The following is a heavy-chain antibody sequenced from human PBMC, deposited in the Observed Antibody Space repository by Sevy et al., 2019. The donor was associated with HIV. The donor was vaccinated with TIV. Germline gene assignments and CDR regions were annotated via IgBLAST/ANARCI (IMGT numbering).Heavy chain of an antibody. V-gene: IGHV7-4-1*02. Sequence: ASVKVSCKASGYTFTRYSMNWVRQAPGQGLEWIGWINTNTGNPTYAQAFTVRFVFSLDNSVSTAYLKISSLKAEDTAVYYCARAEVDTAIEGFDYWGQGSLVTVSS. CDR3: ARAEVDTAIEGFDY. J-gene: IGHJ4*02. CDR2: INTNTGNP. CDR1: GYTFTRYS. D-gene: IGHD5-18*01.